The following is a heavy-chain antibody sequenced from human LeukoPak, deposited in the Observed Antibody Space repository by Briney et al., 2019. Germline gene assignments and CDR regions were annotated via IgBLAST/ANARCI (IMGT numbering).Heavy chain of an antibody. Sequence: SETLSLTCTVSGGSISSYYWSWIRQPPGKGLEWIGYIYYSGSTNYNPSLKIRVTISVDTSKNQFSLKLSSVTAADTAVYYCARSVEGYCSGGSCYSYYYYMDVWGKGTTVTVSS. D-gene: IGHD2-15*01. CDR2: IYYSGST. V-gene: IGHV4-59*01. CDR3: ARSVEGYCSGGSCYSYYYYMDV. J-gene: IGHJ6*03. CDR1: GGSISSYY.